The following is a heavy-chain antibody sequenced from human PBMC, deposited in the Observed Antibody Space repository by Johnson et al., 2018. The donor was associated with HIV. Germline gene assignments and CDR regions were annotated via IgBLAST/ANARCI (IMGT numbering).Heavy chain of an antibody. CDR1: GFSISNYG. CDR3: ARDRSPYSRVSLGGI. CDR2: IQNDGTNK. V-gene: IGHV3-30*02. D-gene: IGHD1-26*01. J-gene: IGHJ3*02. Sequence: QVQLVESGGGVVQPGESLRLSCAASGFSISNYGVHWVRQAPGKGLEWVAFIQNDGTNKYYADFVKGRFTISRDNSKNTLSLQMDSLRPEDTAVYYCARDRSPYSRVSLGGIWGQGTMVTVSS.